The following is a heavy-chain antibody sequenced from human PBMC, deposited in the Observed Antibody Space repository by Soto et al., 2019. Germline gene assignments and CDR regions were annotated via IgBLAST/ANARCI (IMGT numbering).Heavy chain of an antibody. V-gene: IGHV5-51*01. CDR3: ARPKGRDSSSSTWFDP. CDR1: GYSFASYW. CDR2: IYPGDSDT. J-gene: IGHJ5*02. Sequence: PGESLKISCKGSGYSFASYWIGWVRQMPGKGLEWMGIIYPGDSDTRYSPSFQGQVTISADKSISTAYLQWSSLKASDTAMYYCARPKGRDSSSSTWFDPWGQGTLVTVSS. D-gene: IGHD6-6*01.